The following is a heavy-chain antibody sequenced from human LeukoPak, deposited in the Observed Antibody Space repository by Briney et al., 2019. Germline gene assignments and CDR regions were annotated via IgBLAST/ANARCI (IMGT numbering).Heavy chain of an antibody. V-gene: IGHV1-2*02. J-gene: IGHJ4*02. CDR1: GYTFTDYY. CDR2: INPNTGVT. Sequence: ASVKVSCKASGYTFTDYYVHWVRQAPGQGLEWVAWINPNTGVTNYGQKFQGRVTVSRDTSISTAYMELSSLRTDDTAVYYCARGWVGYCTSTNCRDYWGQGTLVTVSS. D-gene: IGHD2-2*01. CDR3: ARGWVGYCTSTNCRDY.